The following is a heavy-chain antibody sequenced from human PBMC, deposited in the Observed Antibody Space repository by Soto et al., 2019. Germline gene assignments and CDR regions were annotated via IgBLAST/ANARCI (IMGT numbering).Heavy chain of an antibody. CDR1: GFTFSSYS. Sequence: GGSLRLSCAASGFTFSSYSMNWVRQAPGKGLEWVSSISSSSSYIYYADSVKGRFTISRDNAKNSLYLQMNSLRAEDTAVYYCARDPPLDSSGYYYFDYWGQGTLVTVSS. CDR2: ISSSSSYI. CDR3: ARDPPLDSSGYYYFDY. J-gene: IGHJ4*02. V-gene: IGHV3-21*01. D-gene: IGHD3-22*01.